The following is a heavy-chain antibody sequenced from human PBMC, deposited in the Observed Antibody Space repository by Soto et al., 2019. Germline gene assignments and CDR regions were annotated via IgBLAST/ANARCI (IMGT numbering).Heavy chain of an antibody. Sequence: QVQLQESGPGLVKPSETLSLTCTVSGGSVSSGSYYWSWIRQPPGKGLEWIGYIYYSGSTNYNPSLKRRVTISVDTSKHQFPLKLSSVTAADTAVYYCARGPWFDPWGQGTLVTVSS. CDR3: ARGPWFDP. J-gene: IGHJ5*02. CDR1: GGSVSSGSYY. CDR2: IYYSGST. V-gene: IGHV4-61*01.